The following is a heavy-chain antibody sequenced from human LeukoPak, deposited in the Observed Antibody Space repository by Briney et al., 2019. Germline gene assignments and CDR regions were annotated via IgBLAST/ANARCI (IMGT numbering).Heavy chain of an antibody. CDR2: ISWNSGSI. CDR3: AKGSGYSYGSGSDY. J-gene: IGHJ4*02. V-gene: IGHV3-9*01. D-gene: IGHD5-18*01. Sequence: GRSLRLSSAASGFTFDDYAMHWVRQAPGKGLEWVSGISWNSGSIGYADSVKGRFTISRDNAKNSLYLQMNSLRAEDTALYYCAKGSGYSYGSGSDYWGQGTLVTVSS. CDR1: GFTFDDYA.